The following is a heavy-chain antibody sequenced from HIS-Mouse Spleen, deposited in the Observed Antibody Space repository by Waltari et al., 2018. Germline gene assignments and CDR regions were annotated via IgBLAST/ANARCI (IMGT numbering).Heavy chain of an antibody. V-gene: IGHV4-31*03. Sequence: QVQLQESGPGLVKPSQTLSLTCTVSGGSISSGGYYWSWIRQHPGKGLEWIGYIYYSGCTYFNPTLKSRVTISVDTSKNQFSLKLSAVTAADTAVYYCARSPYYDFWSGYSDNWFDPWGQGTLVTVSS. CDR2: IYYSGCT. J-gene: IGHJ5*02. CDR3: ARSPYYDFWSGYSDNWFDP. D-gene: IGHD3-3*01. CDR1: GGSISSGGYY.